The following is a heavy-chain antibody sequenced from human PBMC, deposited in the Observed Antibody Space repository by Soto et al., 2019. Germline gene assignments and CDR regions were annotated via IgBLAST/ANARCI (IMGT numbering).Heavy chain of an antibody. J-gene: IGHJ6*02. CDR3: ARDGTVWGGRGMDV. CDR1: GGSVSSGSYY. Sequence: SETLSLTCTVSGGSVSSGSYYWSWIRQPPGKGLEWIGYIYYSGSTNYNPSLKSRVTISVDTSKNQFSLKLSSVTAADTAVYYCARDGTVWGGRGMDVWGQGTTVTVSS. D-gene: IGHD1-1*01. CDR2: IYYSGST. V-gene: IGHV4-61*01.